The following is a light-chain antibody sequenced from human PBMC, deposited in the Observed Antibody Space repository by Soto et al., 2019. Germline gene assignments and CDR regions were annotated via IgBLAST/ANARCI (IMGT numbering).Light chain of an antibody. Sequence: IVLTQTPLSSPVTLGQPASISCRSSQSLVHSDGNTYLSWLQQRPGQPPRLLISEISNLLSGVPDRFSGSGAATDFTLKISSVEAEDVVVYYCMQAIEFPLFGQGTRLEIK. CDR1: QSLVHSDGNTY. V-gene: IGKV2-24*01. J-gene: IGKJ5*01. CDR3: MQAIEFPL. CDR2: EIS.